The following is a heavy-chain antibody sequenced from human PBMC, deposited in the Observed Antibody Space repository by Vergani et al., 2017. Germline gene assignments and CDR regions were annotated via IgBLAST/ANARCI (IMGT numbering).Heavy chain of an antibody. J-gene: IGHJ4*02. Sequence: QVQLQESGPGLLKSSDTLSLTFIVSGYFISLGYNWGWIRQSPGKGLDWIGSIYHSGRTYYNPSLMSRVTMSIDTSKNQFSLKLRSVTAADTALYYCTRHHFDSSGQGFDFWGQGTLVTVSS. D-gene: IGHD3-22*01. CDR2: IYHSGRT. V-gene: IGHV4-38-2*02. CDR1: GYFISLGYN. CDR3: TRHHFDSSGQGFDF.